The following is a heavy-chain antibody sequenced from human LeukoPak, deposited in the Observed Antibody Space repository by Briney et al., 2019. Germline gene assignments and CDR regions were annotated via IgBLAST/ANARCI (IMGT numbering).Heavy chain of an antibody. CDR1: GYTFTSFD. J-gene: IGHJ4*02. V-gene: IGHV1-8*01. CDR2: MNPNSSNS. Sequence: ASVKVSCKASGYTFTSFDIHWVRQASGQGLEWMGWMNPNSSNSGYALKFQGRVTMTRNTSISTAYMELSSLRSEDTAVYYCARALTTVTPFDYWGQGTLVTVSS. D-gene: IGHD4-17*01. CDR3: ARALTTVTPFDY.